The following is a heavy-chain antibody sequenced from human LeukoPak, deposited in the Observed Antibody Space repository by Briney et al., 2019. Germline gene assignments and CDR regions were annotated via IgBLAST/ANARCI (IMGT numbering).Heavy chain of an antibody. D-gene: IGHD3-16*01. CDR3: ARSAHYDYYSASYGVAFDV. Sequence: SETLSLTCTVSGGSISSYYWSWIRQPPGKGLEWIGNIFYTGSTKYNPSLTSRVTISVDTSKNQFSLKLTSVTAADTAMYYCARSAHYDYYSASYGVAFDVWGQGTMVTVSS. CDR2: IFYTGST. V-gene: IGHV4-59*01. J-gene: IGHJ3*01. CDR1: GGSISSYY.